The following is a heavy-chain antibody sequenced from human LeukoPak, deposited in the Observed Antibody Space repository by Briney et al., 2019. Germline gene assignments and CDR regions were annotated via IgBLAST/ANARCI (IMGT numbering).Heavy chain of an antibody. V-gene: IGHV1-3*01. Sequence: ASVKVSCKASGYTFTSYAMHWVRQAPGQRLEWMGWINAGNGNTKYSQKFQGRVTITRDTSASTAYMELSSLRSEDTAVYHCARTRLERLYYYYGMDVWGKGTTVTVSS. CDR2: INAGNGNT. D-gene: IGHD1-1*01. CDR1: GYTFTSYA. J-gene: IGHJ6*04. CDR3: ARTRLERLYYYYGMDV.